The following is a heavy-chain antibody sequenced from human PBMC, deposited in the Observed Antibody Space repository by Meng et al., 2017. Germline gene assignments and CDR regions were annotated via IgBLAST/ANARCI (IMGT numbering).Heavy chain of an antibody. CDR1: GGSFSGYY. J-gene: IGHJ4*02. D-gene: IGHD5-18*01. V-gene: IGHV4-34*01. CDR2: INHSGST. CDR3: ASSGYSYGYRFDY. Sequence: QVQLQQWGRGLLKPSETLSLTCAVYGGSFSGYYWSWIRQPPGKGLEWIGEINHSGSTNYNPSLKSRVTISVDTSKNQFSLKLSSVTAADTAVYYCASSGYSYGYRFDYWGQGTLVTVSS.